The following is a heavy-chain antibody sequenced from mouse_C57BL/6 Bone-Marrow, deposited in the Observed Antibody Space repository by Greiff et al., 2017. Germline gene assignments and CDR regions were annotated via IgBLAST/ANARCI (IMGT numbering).Heavy chain of an antibody. CDR1: GYTFTSYW. V-gene: IGHV1-55*01. CDR2: IYPGRGST. D-gene: IGHD1-1*01. J-gene: IGHJ2*01. Sequence: VQLQQPGAELVKPGASVKMSCKASGYTFTSYWITWVKQRPGQGLEWIGDIYPGRGSTNYNEKFKSKATLTVDTSSSTAYMQLSSLTSEDSSVYYCARCLITTVVDVGYWGQGTTLTVSA. CDR3: ARCLITTVVDVGY.